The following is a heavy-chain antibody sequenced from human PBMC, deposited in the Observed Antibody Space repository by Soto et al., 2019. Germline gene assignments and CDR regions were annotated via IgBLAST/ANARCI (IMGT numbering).Heavy chain of an antibody. D-gene: IGHD6-6*01. V-gene: IGHV3-21*01. J-gene: IGHJ6*02. CDR2: ISSRSTYI. CDR3: ARDIAARRYYHYGMDV. Sequence: GRSLRPSWAASGFTFSSYSMKWVRQAPGKGLEWVSSISSRSTYIYYADSVKGRFTISRDNAKNSLYLQMNSLRAEDTAVYYCARDIAARRYYHYGMDVWGQGTTVTVSS. CDR1: GFTFSSYS.